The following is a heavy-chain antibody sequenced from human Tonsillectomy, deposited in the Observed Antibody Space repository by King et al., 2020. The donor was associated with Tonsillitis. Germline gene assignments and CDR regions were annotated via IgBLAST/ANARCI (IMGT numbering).Heavy chain of an antibody. D-gene: IGHD4-17*01. CDR2: IYPGDSDT. V-gene: IGHV5-51*01. Sequence: VQLVESGAEVKKPGESLKISCKSSGYSLTNYWIAWVRQMPGKGLEWMGIIYPGDSDTRYSPSFQGQVTISADKSISTAYLQWSSLKASDTAIYYCWRYGPVTPLPAFDIWGQGTMVTVSS. CDR1: GYSLTNYW. CDR3: WRYGPVTPLPAFDI. J-gene: IGHJ3*02.